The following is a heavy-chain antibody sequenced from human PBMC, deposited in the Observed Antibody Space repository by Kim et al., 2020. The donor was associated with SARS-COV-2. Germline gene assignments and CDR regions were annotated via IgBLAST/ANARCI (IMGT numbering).Heavy chain of an antibody. D-gene: IGHD6-13*01. CDR3: AREGSRFESSWGYYFDS. J-gene: IGHJ4*02. V-gene: IGHV4-59*13. Sequence: SETLSLTCTVSGGSISSYYWNWIRQSPGKGLEWIGYFYYSGRSNYNPSLMSRVTISGDTSKNQFSLRLSSVTAADTAVYYCAREGSRFESSWGYYFDSWGQGALVTVSS. CDR2: FYYSGRS. CDR1: GGSISSYY.